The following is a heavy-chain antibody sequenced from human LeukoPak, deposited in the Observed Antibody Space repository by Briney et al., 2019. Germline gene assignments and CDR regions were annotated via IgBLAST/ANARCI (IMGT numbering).Heavy chain of an antibody. CDR2: IYYSGST. Sequence: ASQTLSLTCTVSGVSISSGGYYWSWIRQHPGKGLEWIGYIYYSGSTYYNPSLKSRVTISVDTSKDQFSLKLSSVTAADTAVYYCVRGGLEAGIFDYWGQGTLVTVSS. V-gene: IGHV4-31*03. CDR3: VRGGLEAGIFDY. D-gene: IGHD1-1*01. CDR1: GVSISSGGYY. J-gene: IGHJ4*02.